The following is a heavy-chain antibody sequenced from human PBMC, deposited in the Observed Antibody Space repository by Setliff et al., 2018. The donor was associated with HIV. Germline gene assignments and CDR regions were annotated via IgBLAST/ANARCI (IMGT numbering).Heavy chain of an antibody. J-gene: IGHJ1*01. CDR1: GYLFSGYY. D-gene: IGHD1-1*01. CDR2: INYSNGDT. Sequence: ASVKVSCKPSGYLFSGYYLHWLRRAPGQGLEWMGWINYSNGDTKSAERFQGRVTMSRDSSTSTLYMDLKSLTSDDTAVYYCALANIVSTARWNHWGRGTLVTVSS. V-gene: IGHV1-2*02. CDR3: ALANIVSTARWNH.